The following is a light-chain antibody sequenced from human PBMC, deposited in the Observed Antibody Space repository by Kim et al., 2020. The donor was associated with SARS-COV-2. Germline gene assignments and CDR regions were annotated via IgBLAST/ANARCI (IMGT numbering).Light chain of an antibody. CDR3: LQDFNYPRT. CDR1: QGISKE. CDR2: AAS. J-gene: IGKJ1*01. V-gene: IGKV1-6*01. Sequence: ASGRDRVTITCRASQGISKELSWYQQKSGKAPKLLIYAASKLQTGVPSRFSGSGSGTYFTLTISSLQSEDFATYYCLQDFNYPRTFGQGTKVDIK.